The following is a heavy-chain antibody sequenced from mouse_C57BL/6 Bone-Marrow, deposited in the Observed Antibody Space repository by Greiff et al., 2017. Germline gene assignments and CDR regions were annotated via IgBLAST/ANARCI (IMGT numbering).Heavy chain of an antibody. CDR2: IYPGGGYT. D-gene: IGHD2-5*01. J-gene: IGHJ1*03. Sequence: QVQLQQSGAELVRPGTSVKMSCKASGYTFTNYWIGWAKQRPGHGLEWIGDIYPGGGYTNYNEKFKGKATLTADKSSSTAYMQFSSLTSEDSAIYYCARDSNGYFDVWGTGTTVTVSS. CDR1: GYTFTNYW. V-gene: IGHV1-63*01. CDR3: ARDSNGYFDV.